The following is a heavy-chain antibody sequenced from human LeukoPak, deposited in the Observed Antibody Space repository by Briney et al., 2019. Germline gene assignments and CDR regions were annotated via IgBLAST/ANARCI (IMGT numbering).Heavy chain of an antibody. CDR2: INPSGGST. Sequence: ASVKVSCKASGYTFTSYYMHWVRQAPGQGLEWMGIINPSGGSTSYAQKFRGRVTMTRDMSTSTVYMELSSLRSEDTAVYYCARDGLRFLEWPHGYSYGYPSSPFDYWGQGTLVTVSS. J-gene: IGHJ4*02. V-gene: IGHV1-46*01. D-gene: IGHD3-3*01. CDR1: GYTFTSYY. CDR3: ARDGLRFLEWPHGYSYGYPSSPFDY.